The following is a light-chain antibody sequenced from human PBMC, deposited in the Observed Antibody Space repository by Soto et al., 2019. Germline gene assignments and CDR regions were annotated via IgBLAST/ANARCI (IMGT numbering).Light chain of an antibody. CDR2: EGT. CDR3: CSYAGRSTVI. V-gene: IGLV2-23*01. J-gene: IGLJ2*01. Sequence: QAVVTQPASVSGSPGQSITISCTGTSSDVGSYNLVSWCQQHPGKAPELMIYEGTKRPSGVSNRFSGSKSAYTASLTISGLQAEDEADYYCCSYAGRSTVIFGGGTKLTVL. CDR1: SSDVGSYNL.